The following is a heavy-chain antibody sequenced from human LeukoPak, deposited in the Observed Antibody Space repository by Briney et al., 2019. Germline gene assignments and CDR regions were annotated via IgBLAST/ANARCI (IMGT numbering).Heavy chain of an antibody. Sequence: SETLSLTCTVSGGSISSGSYYWSWIRQPAGKGLEWIGRIYTSGSTNYNPSLKSRVTISVDTSKNQFSLKLSSVTAADTAVYYCARTRYQLIYAFDIWGQGTMVTVSS. V-gene: IGHV4-61*02. D-gene: IGHD2-2*01. CDR3: ARTRYQLIYAFDI. CDR1: GGSISSGSYY. J-gene: IGHJ3*02. CDR2: IYTSGST.